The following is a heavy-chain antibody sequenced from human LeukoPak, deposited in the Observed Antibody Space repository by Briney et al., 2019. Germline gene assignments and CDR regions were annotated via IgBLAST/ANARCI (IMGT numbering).Heavy chain of an antibody. V-gene: IGHV4-4*02. D-gene: IGHD4-11*01. Sequence: PSGTLSLTCAVSGGSISSSNWWSWVRQPPGKGLEWIGEIYHSGSTNYNPSLKSRVTISVDKSKNQFSLKLSSVTAADTAVYFCARRALMSTTVTRGGTDFYYALDVWGQGTTVTVSS. CDR1: GGSISSSNW. CDR2: IYHSGST. J-gene: IGHJ6*02. CDR3: ARRALMSTTVTRGGTDFYYALDV.